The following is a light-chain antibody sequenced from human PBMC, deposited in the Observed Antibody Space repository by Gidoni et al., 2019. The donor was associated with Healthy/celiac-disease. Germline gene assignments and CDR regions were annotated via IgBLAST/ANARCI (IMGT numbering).Light chain of an antibody. Sequence: QLVLTQSPSASAFLGASVKLTCTLSSGHSSYAIAWPQQQPEKGPRYLMKLNSDGSHSKGDGIPDRFSGSSSGAERYLTISSLQSEDEADYYCQTWGTGIWVFGGGTKLTVL. CDR2: LNSDGSH. V-gene: IGLV4-69*01. CDR1: SGHSSYA. CDR3: QTWGTGIWV. J-gene: IGLJ3*02.